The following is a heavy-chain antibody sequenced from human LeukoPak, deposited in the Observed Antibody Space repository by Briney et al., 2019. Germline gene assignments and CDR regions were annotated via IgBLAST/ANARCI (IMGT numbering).Heavy chain of an antibody. J-gene: IGHJ5*02. CDR2: IYYSGST. V-gene: IGHV4-59*01. Sequence: KSSETLSLTCTVSGGSISSYYWSWIRQPPGKGLEWIGYIYYSGSTNYNPSLKSRVTISVDTSKNQFSLKLSSVTAADTAVYYCARESSSSWYGNWFDPWGQGTLVTVSS. CDR1: GGSISSYY. CDR3: ARESSSSWYGNWFDP. D-gene: IGHD6-13*01.